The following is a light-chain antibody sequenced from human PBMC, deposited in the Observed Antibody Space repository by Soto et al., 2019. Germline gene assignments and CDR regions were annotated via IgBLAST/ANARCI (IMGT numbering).Light chain of an antibody. CDR1: SSNIGAGYD. V-gene: IGLV1-40*01. Sequence: QSVLTQPPSVSGAPGQRVTISCTGSSSNIGAGYDVHWYQQLPGTAPKLLIYGNSNRPSGVPDRFSGSKSSTSASLAITGLQAEDEADYYCQSYDSSLGVVFGTGTKVTVL. J-gene: IGLJ1*01. CDR2: GNS. CDR3: QSYDSSLGVV.